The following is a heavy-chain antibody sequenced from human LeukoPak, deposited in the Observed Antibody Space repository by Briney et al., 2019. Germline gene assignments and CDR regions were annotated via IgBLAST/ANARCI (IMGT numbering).Heavy chain of an antibody. D-gene: IGHD2-2*01. J-gene: IGHJ4*02. CDR1: GFTFSSYA. Sequence: GGSLRLSCAASGFTFSSYAMSWVRQAPGRGLEWVSAISASGDSTYYADSVKGRFTISRDNSKNTLYLQMNSLRAEDTAVYYRAKRGTSGRVDYWGQGTLVTVSS. V-gene: IGHV3-23*01. CDR2: ISASGDST. CDR3: AKRGTSGRVDY.